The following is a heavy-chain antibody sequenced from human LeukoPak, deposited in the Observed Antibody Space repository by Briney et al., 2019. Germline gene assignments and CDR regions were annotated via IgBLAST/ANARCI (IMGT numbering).Heavy chain of an antibody. CDR3: ARGIQLWTHFDY. CDR2: ISYDGSNK. D-gene: IGHD5-18*01. Sequence: GGSLRLSCAASGFTFSSYAMHWVRQAPGEGLEWVAVISYDGSNKYYADSVKGRFTISRDNSKNTLYLQMNSLRAEDTAVYYCARGIQLWTHFDYWGQGTLVTVSS. CDR1: GFTFSSYA. V-gene: IGHV3-30-3*01. J-gene: IGHJ4*02.